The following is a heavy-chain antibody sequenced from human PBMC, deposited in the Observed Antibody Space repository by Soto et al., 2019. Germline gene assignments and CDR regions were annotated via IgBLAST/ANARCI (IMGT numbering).Heavy chain of an antibody. Sequence: PSETLSLTCAVSGGSISSDDCSWIRQPPGKGLEWIGYIYYSGSTNYNPSLKSRVTISVDTSKNQFSLKLSSVTAADTAVYYCARRYGGTFDYWGQGTLVTVSS. J-gene: IGHJ4*02. CDR2: IYYSGST. CDR1: GGSISSDD. V-gene: IGHV4-59*08. CDR3: ARRYGGTFDY. D-gene: IGHD2-15*01.